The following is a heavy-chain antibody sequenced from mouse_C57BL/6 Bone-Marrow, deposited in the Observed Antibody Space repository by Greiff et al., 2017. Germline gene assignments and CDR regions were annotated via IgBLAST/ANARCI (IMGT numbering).Heavy chain of an antibody. D-gene: IGHD1-1*01. CDR3: ARSRDYGGGFAY. J-gene: IGHJ3*01. V-gene: IGHV14-3*01. Sequence: VHVKQSVAELVRPGASVKLSCTASGFNIKNTYMHWVKQRPEPGLEWIGRIDPANGNTKYAPKFQGKATITADTSSNTAYLQLSSLTSEDTAIYYCARSRDYGGGFAYWGQGTLVTVSA. CDR1: GFNIKNTY. CDR2: IDPANGNT.